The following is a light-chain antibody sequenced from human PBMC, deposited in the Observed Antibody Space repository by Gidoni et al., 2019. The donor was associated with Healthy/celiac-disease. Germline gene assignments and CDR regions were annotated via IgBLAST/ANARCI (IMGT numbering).Light chain of an antibody. Sequence: QSVLTQQPSLAGATGRGVPISCTGVTSNIGASYDVHWYQQLPGTAPKLLIYGNRNRPSGVPDRFSGSKSGTSASLAITGLQAEDEADYYCQSYDSSLSVVFGGWTQLTVL. V-gene: IGLV1-40*01. CDR1: TSNIGASYD. CDR2: GNR. CDR3: QSYDSSLSVV. J-gene: IGLJ3*02.